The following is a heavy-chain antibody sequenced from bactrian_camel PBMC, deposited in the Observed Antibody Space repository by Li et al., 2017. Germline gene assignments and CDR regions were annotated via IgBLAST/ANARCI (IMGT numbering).Heavy chain of an antibody. J-gene: IGHJ4*01. CDR3: AADYRRGWSCAVGRHEYNN. Sequence: QVQLVESGGGSVQSGGSLRLSCTVSGSTYNTYCMAWFRQAPGMQREGVAAIKRDGSTSYADSVKGRFTISKDNTKKTLYLQMDDLKPEDTAMYYCAADYRRGWSCAVGRHEYNNWGQGTQVTVS. D-gene: IGHD1*01. CDR2: IKRDGST. CDR1: GSTYNTYC. V-gene: IGHV3S53*01.